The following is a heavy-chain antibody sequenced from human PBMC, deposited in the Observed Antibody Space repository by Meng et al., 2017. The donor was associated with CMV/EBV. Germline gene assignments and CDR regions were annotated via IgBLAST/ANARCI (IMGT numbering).Heavy chain of an antibody. Sequence: GSLRLSCTVSGGSISSYYWSWIRQPPGKGLEWIGYIYYSGSTNYNPSLKSRVTISVDTSKNQFSLKLSSVTAADTAVYYCARRGRSRTIVVVPAAAVGWFDPWGQGTLVTVSS. J-gene: IGHJ5*02. D-gene: IGHD2-2*01. CDR3: ARRGRSRTIVVVPAAAVGWFDP. CDR2: IYYSGST. V-gene: IGHV4-59*01. CDR1: GGSISSYY.